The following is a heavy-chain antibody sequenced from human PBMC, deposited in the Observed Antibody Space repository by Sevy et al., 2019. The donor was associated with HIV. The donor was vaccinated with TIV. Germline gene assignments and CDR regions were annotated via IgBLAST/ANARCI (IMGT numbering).Heavy chain of an antibody. J-gene: IGHJ4*02. CDR2: ISYDGSNK. D-gene: IGHD3-16*01. CDR1: GFTFSSYA. Sequence: GGSLRLSCAASGFTFSSYAMHWVRQAPGKGLEWVAVISYDGSNKYYADSVKGRFTISRDNSKNLLYLQINSLSAEDTAVYYCARESLVGQLRFGGFDYWGQGTLVTVSS. V-gene: IGHV3-30-3*01. CDR3: ARESLVGQLRFGGFDY.